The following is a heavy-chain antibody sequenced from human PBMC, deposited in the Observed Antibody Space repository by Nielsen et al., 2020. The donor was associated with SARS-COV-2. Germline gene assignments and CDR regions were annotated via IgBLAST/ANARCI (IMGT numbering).Heavy chain of an antibody. Sequence: GESLKISCAASGFTFSSYGMHWVRQAPGKGLEWVAVISYDGSNKYYADSVKGRFTISRDNSKNTLYLQMNSLRAEDTAVYYSAKVLRYFDPPWAAFDIWGQGTMVTVSS. V-gene: IGHV3-30*18. J-gene: IGHJ3*02. CDR3: AKVLRYFDPPWAAFDI. CDR2: ISYDGSNK. CDR1: GFTFSSYG. D-gene: IGHD3-9*01.